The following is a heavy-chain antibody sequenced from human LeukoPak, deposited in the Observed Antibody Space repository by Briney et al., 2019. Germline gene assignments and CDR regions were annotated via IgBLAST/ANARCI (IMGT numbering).Heavy chain of an antibody. Sequence: VKPSETLSLTCTVSGDSISTSNSYWGWIRQPPGKGLEWIGSIYYSGNTYYNASLKSRVTISVDTSKNQFSLKLSSVTAADTAVYYCARTNTRGIAAAGTFDYWGQGTLVTVSS. CDR3: ARTNTRGIAAAGTFDY. J-gene: IGHJ4*02. CDR2: IYYSGNT. D-gene: IGHD6-13*01. V-gene: IGHV4-39*07. CDR1: GDSISTSNSY.